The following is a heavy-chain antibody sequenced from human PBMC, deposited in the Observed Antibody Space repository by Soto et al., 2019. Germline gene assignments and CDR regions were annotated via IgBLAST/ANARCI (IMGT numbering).Heavy chain of an antibody. CDR3: ARDSRVPPYYFDY. Sequence: ASVTVSCKGSGYTFTGYYMHCVRQAPGQGLEWMGWINPNSGGTNYAQKFQGRVTMTRDTSISTAYMELSRLRSDDTAVYYCARDSRVPPYYFDYWGQGTLVPVS. J-gene: IGHJ4*02. CDR1: GYTFTGYY. CDR2: INPNSGGT. V-gene: IGHV1-2*02.